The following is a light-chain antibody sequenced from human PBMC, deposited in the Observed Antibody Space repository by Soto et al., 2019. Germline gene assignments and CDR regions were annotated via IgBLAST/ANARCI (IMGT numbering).Light chain of an antibody. CDR2: GSS. V-gene: IGKV3-15*01. CDR1: QSVRDN. Sequence: EIMMTQSPATVSLSPGDIATLSCRASQSVRDNLAWYQQKPGQTPRLLIYGSSIRVSDIPARFSGSWSETEFTLTICSLQSEDFAVYFCQQYNNWPITFGGGTKVEIK. CDR3: QQYNNWPIT. J-gene: IGKJ4*01.